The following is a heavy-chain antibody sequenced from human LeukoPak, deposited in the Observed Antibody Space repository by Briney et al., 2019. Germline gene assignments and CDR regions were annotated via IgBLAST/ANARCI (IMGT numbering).Heavy chain of an antibody. J-gene: IGHJ4*02. Sequence: GASVKVSCKASGYTFTSYDINWVRQATGQGLEWMGWMNPNSGNTGYAQKFQGRVTMTRSTSISTAYMELSSLRSEDTAVYYCARGPGYDILPGTPTWGQGTLVPVSS. CDR1: GYTFTSYD. CDR2: MNPNSGNT. CDR3: ARGPGYDILPGTPT. V-gene: IGHV1-8*01. D-gene: IGHD3-9*01.